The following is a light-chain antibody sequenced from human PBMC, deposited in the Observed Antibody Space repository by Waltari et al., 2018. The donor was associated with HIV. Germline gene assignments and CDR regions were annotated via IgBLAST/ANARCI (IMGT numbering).Light chain of an antibody. CDR1: TSPVGSYY. J-gene: IGLJ2*01. CDR3: ETWDSSLSAVV. V-gene: IGLV1-51*01. Sequence: QSVLTQPPSVSAAPGQKVSISCSGSTSPVGSYYVSWYQQFPGAAPKLLIYEDNNRSSGIPDRFSGSKSGTSATLGITGLQPGDEADYYCETWDSSLSAVVFGGGTKLTVL. CDR2: EDN.